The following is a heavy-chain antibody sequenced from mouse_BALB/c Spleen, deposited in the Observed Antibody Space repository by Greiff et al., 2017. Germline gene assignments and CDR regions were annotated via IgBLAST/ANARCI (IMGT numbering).Heavy chain of an antibody. J-gene: IGHJ3*01. CDR3: ARGYGNYVTWFAY. Sequence: QVQLKQSGPGLVAPSQSLSITCTVSGFSLTGYGVNWVRQPPGKGLEWLGMIWGDGSTDYNSALKSRLSISKDNSKSQVFLKMNSLQTDDTARYYCARGYGNYVTWFAYWGQGTLVTVSA. CDR2: IWGDGST. V-gene: IGHV2-6-7*01. CDR1: GFSLTGYG. D-gene: IGHD2-10*02.